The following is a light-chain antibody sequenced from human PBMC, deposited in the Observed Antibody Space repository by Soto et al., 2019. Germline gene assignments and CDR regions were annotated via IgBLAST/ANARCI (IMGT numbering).Light chain of an antibody. CDR1: QSFRGL. V-gene: IGKV3-11*01. CDR2: DAY. J-gene: IGKJ5*01. Sequence: SPGERATLSCRASQSFRGLLAWYQQQPGQAPRLLIYDAYNRATGIPPRFSVSEPGTDFTLPISSLEPEDSAAYNCQQRHKRRFTFGQGRRREI. CDR3: QQRHKRRFT.